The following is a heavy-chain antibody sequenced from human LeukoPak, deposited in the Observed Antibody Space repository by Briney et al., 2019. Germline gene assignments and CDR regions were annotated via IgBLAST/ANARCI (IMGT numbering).Heavy chain of an antibody. J-gene: IGHJ5*02. CDR3: ARDTVTNLGPFDP. CDR1: GYSISSGYY. CDR2: IYHSGST. D-gene: IGHD4-17*01. Sequence: PSETLSLTCTVSGYSISSGYYWGWIRQPPGKGLEWIGSIYHSGSTYYNPSLKSRVTISVDTSKNQFSLKLSSVTAADTAVYYCARDTVTNLGPFDPWGQGTLVTVSS. V-gene: IGHV4-38-2*02.